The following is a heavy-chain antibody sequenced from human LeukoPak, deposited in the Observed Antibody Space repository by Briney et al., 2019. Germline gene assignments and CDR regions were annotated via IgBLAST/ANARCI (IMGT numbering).Heavy chain of an antibody. CDR2: IFPIFGTA. CDR1: GCTFSSYA. Sequence: SVKVSCKASGCTFSSYAIRWVRQAPGQGLEWMAVIFPIFGTANYAQKFQGRVTITADESTSTAYMELSSLRSEDTAVYYCASSRDNWRVFDYWGQGTLVTVSS. V-gene: IGHV1-69*01. D-gene: IGHD1-1*01. CDR3: ASSRDNWRVFDY. J-gene: IGHJ4*02.